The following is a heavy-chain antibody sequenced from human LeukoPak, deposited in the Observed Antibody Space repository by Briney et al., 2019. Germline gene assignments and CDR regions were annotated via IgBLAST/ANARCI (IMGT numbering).Heavy chain of an antibody. CDR2: IYYSGST. Sequence: ASETLSLTCTVSGGSISSYYWSWIRQPPGKGLEWIGYIYYSGSTYYNPSLKSRVTISLDTSKNQFSLNLNSVTAADTAVYYCARGGTVWNLDYWGQGTLVTVSS. D-gene: IGHD1-1*01. V-gene: IGHV4-59*12. J-gene: IGHJ4*02. CDR1: GGSISSYY. CDR3: ARGGTVWNLDY.